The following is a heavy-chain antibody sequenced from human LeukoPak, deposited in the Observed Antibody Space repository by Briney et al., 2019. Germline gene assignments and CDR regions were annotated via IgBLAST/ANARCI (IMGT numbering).Heavy chain of an antibody. CDR3: ARDPAVYSSGWYGAPDY. V-gene: IGHV1-46*01. D-gene: IGHD6-19*01. J-gene: IGHJ4*02. Sequence: GASVKVSCKASGYTFTSYYMHWVRQASGQGLEWMGIINPSGGSTSYAQKFQGRVTMTRDTSTSTVYMELSSLRSEDTAVYYCARDPAVYSSGWYGAPDYWGQGTLVTVSS. CDR1: GYTFTSYY. CDR2: INPSGGST.